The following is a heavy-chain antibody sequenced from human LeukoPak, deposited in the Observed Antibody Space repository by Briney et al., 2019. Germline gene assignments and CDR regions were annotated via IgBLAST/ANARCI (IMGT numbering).Heavy chain of an antibody. CDR3: ARDGYSSHTPNYYYYMDV. Sequence: SVKVSCKASGGTFSSYAISWVRQAPGQGLEWMGGIIPIFGTANYAQKFQGRVTITADKSTSTAYMELSSLRSEDTAVYYCARDGYSSHTPNYYYYMDVWGKGTTVTVSS. CDR1: GGTFSSYA. CDR2: IIPIFGTA. V-gene: IGHV1-69*06. J-gene: IGHJ6*03. D-gene: IGHD6-13*01.